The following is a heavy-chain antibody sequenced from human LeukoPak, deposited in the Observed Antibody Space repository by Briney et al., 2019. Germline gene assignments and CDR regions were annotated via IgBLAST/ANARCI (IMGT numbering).Heavy chain of an antibody. CDR3: ARVDTVMAYYFDL. J-gene: IGHJ4*02. CDR1: GFTVSSNY. D-gene: IGHD5-18*01. CDR2: IYSGGTT. V-gene: IGHV3-53*04. Sequence: GGSLRLSCAASGFTVSSNYMSWVRQAPGKGLEWVSTIYSGGTTYYADSVMGRFTISRHNSRNTLYLQMNSLRAEDTAVYYCARVDTVMAYYFDLWGQGTLVTVSS.